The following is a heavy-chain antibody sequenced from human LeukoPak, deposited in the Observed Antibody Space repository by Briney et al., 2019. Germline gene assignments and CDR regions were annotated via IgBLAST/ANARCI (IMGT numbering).Heavy chain of an antibody. Sequence: PGGSLRLSCAASGLSFSSSWMNWVRQAPGKGLEWVATIKQAGSEKFYLDSVKGRFTISRDNARNSLYLQMDSLRAEDTALYYCTKVLWGLTLLSSDYWGQGTLVTVSS. D-gene: IGHD2-21*01. J-gene: IGHJ4*02. CDR3: TKVLWGLTLLSSDY. CDR1: GLSFSSSW. CDR2: IKQAGSEK. V-gene: IGHV3-7*03.